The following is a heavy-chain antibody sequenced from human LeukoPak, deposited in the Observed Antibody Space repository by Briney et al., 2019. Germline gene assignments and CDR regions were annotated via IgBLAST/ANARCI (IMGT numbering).Heavy chain of an antibody. CDR3: AGCGYSDGWSCDH. Sequence: GSSVKVSCKASGGTFTSYAISWVRQAPGQGLEWMGGIIPIFGTANYAQKFQGRVTVTRDTSASTAYMELSSLRSEDTAVYYCAGCGYSDGWSCDHWGQGTLVTVSS. V-gene: IGHV1-69*05. CDR2: IIPIFGTA. D-gene: IGHD5-18*01. CDR1: GGTFTSYA. J-gene: IGHJ5*02.